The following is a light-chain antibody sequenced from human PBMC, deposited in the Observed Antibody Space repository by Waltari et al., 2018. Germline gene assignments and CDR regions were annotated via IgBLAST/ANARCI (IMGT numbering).Light chain of an antibody. CDR3: NSYTSSSTYWV. Sequence: QSALTQPASVSGSPGQSITISCTGTSTDVGGYDSVSWYQQHPGKAPKLIVYDVSKRPSGVSNRFSGSKSGNTASLTISGLQAEDEAHYYCNSYTSSSTYWVFGGGTKLTVL. V-gene: IGLV2-14*03. CDR2: DVS. CDR1: STDVGGYDS. J-gene: IGLJ3*02.